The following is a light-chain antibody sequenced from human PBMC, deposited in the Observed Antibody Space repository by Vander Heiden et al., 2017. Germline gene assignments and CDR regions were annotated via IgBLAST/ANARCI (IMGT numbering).Light chain of an antibody. Sequence: QSVLTQPPSASATPGQRVTISCSGSSSNIGRNTVNWYQQLPGTAPKVLIYDNNQRPSGIPDRFSGSKSGTSASLAISGLQSEDEADYYCAAWDDSLTGWVFGGGTKLTVL. V-gene: IGLV1-44*01. J-gene: IGLJ3*02. CDR2: DNN. CDR3: AAWDDSLTGWV. CDR1: SSNIGRNT.